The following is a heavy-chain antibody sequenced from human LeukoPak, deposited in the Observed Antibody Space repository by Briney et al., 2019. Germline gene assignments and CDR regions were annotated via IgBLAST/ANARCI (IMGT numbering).Heavy chain of an antibody. V-gene: IGHV1-69*13. Sequence: ASVKVSCKTSGGTFNSYAISWVRQAPGQGLEWMGGITAIFRTTNYAQKFQGRVTITADESMSTVYMELSSLRSEDTAVYYCARSGRRLTTVTTWGSYGYYYGMDVWGQGTTVTVSS. CDR1: GGTFNSYA. CDR2: ITAIFRTT. D-gene: IGHD4-11*01. CDR3: ARSGRRLTTVTTWGSYGYYYGMDV. J-gene: IGHJ6*02.